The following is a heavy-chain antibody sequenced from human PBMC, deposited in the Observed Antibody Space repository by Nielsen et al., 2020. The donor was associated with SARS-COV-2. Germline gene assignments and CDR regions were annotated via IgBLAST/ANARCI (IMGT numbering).Heavy chain of an antibody. CDR3: ARDGCTNGVCYRGDAFDI. J-gene: IGHJ3*02. D-gene: IGHD2-8*01. CDR2: ISGSGGST. Sequence: GESLKISCAASGFTFSSYAMSWVRQAPGKGLEWVSAISGSGGSTYYADSVKGRFTIPRDNSKNTLYLQMNSLRAEDTAVYYCARDGCTNGVCYRGDAFDIWGQGTMVTVSS. CDR1: GFTFSSYA. V-gene: IGHV3-23*01.